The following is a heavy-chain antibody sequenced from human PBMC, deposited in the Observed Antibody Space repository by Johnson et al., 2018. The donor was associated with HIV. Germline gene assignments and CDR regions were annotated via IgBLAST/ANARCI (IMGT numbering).Heavy chain of an antibody. CDR3: ARVGWELDGAFDI. V-gene: IGHV3-11*04. D-gene: IGHD1-26*01. J-gene: IGHJ3*02. CDR2: ISSSASTI. Sequence: QVQLVESGGGVVQPGGSLRLSCAASGFTFSDYYMSWIRQPPGKGLEWVSYISSSASTIYYADSVRGRFAISRDNVKNSLYLQMNSLRAGDTAVYYCARVGWELDGAFDIWGQGTMVTVSS. CDR1: GFTFSDYY.